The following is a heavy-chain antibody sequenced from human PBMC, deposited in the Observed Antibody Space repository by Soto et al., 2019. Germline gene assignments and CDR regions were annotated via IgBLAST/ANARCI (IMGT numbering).Heavy chain of an antibody. D-gene: IGHD6-13*01. CDR3: VRRHVSATGIDWFDP. J-gene: IGHJ5*02. Sequence: VKVSCKASGYTFTSYGIHWVRQAPGQRLEWMGWINAANGDTKYSPKFQGRVTITRDTSASTAYMELSSLRSEDTAVYYCVRRHVSATGIDWFDPWGQGTLVTVPQ. CDR2: INAANGDT. CDR1: GYTFTSYG. V-gene: IGHV1-3*01.